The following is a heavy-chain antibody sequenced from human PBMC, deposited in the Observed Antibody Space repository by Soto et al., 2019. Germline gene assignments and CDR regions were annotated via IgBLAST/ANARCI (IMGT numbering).Heavy chain of an antibody. J-gene: IGHJ3*02. CDR3: ARDLSPITVAANANDAFDI. Sequence: PGGFLRLSCAASGFTFSSYWMHWVRQAPEKGLVWVSRIDSDGTSTTYADSVKGRFTISRDNAKNTLYLQMNSLRVEDSAVYCCARDLSPITVAANANDAFDIWGQGTMVTVSS. V-gene: IGHV3-74*01. CDR2: IDSDGTST. CDR1: GFTFSSYW. D-gene: IGHD6-19*01.